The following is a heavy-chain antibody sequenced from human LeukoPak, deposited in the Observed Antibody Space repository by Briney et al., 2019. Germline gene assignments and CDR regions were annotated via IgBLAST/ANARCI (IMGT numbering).Heavy chain of an antibody. J-gene: IGHJ4*02. CDR3: ASTTYYFN. CDR2: IKYDGSEE. V-gene: IGHV3-7*01. CDR1: GFTFSGFW. Sequence: GGSLRLSCAASGFTFSGFWMTWVRQAPGKGLEWVANIKYDGSEENYVDSVKGRFTISRDNAKNSLFLQMNSLRVEDTAVYFCASTTYYFNWGQGTLVTVSS. D-gene: IGHD3-10*01.